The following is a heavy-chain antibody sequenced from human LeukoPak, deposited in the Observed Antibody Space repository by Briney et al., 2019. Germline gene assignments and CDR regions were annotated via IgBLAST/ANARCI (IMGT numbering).Heavy chain of an antibody. CDR2: ISDSGST. J-gene: IGHJ6*03. Sequence: PSETLSLTCTVSGDSIGIYYWSWTRQPPGKGLEWIGYISDSGSTNYNPSLKSRVTISVDTSMRQFSLKLSSVTAADTAVYYCARYGSGRAYYYYMDVWGKGTTVTVSS. CDR3: ARYGSGRAYYYYMDV. D-gene: IGHD3-10*01. CDR1: GDSIGIYY. V-gene: IGHV4-59*01.